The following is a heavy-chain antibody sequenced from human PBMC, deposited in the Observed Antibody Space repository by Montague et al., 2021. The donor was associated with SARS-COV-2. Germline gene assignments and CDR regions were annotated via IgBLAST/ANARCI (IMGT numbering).Heavy chain of an antibody. Sequence: SETLSLTCTVSGVSISSYYWSWIRQPPGKGLEWIGRIYFSGSTNYNPSLKSRVTISVDTSKNQFSLKLCSVTAADTAVYYCARHGRFSVIVNTPRGAFDIWGQGTMVTVSS. V-gene: IGHV4-59*08. CDR1: GVSISSYY. CDR2: IYFSGST. CDR3: ARHGRFSVIVNTPRGAFDI. D-gene: IGHD3-22*01. J-gene: IGHJ3*02.